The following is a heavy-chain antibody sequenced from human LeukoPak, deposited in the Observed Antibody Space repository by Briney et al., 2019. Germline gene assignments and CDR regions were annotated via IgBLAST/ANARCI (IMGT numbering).Heavy chain of an antibody. J-gene: IGHJ4*02. CDR3: ARHDSGAY. CDR1: GYTFTSYD. CDR2: VNPSGGST. V-gene: IGHV1-46*01. D-gene: IGHD3-16*01. Sequence: ASVKVSCKASGYTFTSYDINWVRQAPGQGLEWMGIVNPSGGSTSYAQKFQGRVTMTRDTSTSTVYMELSSLRSEDTAVYYCARHDSGAYWGQGTLVTVSS.